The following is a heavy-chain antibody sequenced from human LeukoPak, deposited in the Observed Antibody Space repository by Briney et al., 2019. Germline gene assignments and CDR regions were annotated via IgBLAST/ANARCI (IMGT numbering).Heavy chain of an antibody. CDR1: GFPFSIYG. D-gene: IGHD3-3*01. J-gene: IGHJ5*02. CDR2: INHSGST. CDR3: ARGEYILWSGHFNWFDP. Sequence: GSLRLSCAGSGFPFSIYGMNWVRQAPGKGLEWIGEINHSGSTNYNPSLKSRVTISVDTSENQFSLKLSSVTAADTAVYYCARGEYILWSGHFNWFDPWGQGTLVTVSS. V-gene: IGHV4-34*01.